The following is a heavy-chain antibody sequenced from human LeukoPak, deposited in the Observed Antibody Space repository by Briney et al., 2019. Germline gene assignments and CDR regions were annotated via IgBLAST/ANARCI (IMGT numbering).Heavy chain of an antibody. CDR3: ARGGLWSTYDDYYYRVV. Sequence: SSVKVSYKPYGGSFSLYAISWVRRAPGHRLRWMGGIVPILGTANYAQKFQVRVTITRDESTSTAYIELSSLTSEDTAVYYCARGGLWSTYDDYYYRVVWGKGTTVTVSS. CDR1: GGSFSLYA. D-gene: IGHD5-18*01. J-gene: IGHJ6*03. V-gene: IGHV1-69*05. CDR2: IVPILGTA.